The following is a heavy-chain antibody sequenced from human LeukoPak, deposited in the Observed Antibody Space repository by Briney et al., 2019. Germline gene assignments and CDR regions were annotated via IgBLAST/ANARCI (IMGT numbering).Heavy chain of an antibody. J-gene: IGHJ4*02. CDR3: ASYYYDSGTSLGY. Sequence: GGSLRLSCAVTGLTFSDYWVTWVRQAPGKGLEWVANIKQDASEKYYVESVKGRFAISRDNAKNSLYLQMNSLRAEYTAVYYCASYYYDSGTSLGYWGQGTLVTVSS. CDR2: IKQDASEK. CDR1: GLTFSDYW. D-gene: IGHD3-10*01. V-gene: IGHV3-7*01.